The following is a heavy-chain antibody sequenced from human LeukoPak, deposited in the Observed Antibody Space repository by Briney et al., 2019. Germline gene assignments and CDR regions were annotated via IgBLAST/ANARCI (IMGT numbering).Heavy chain of an antibody. Sequence: GGSLRPSCAASGFTFRSYYMHWVRQTPGKGLVWVSRISSDGSSTSYADSVKGRFTISRDNAKNTLHLQMNRLSLEDTAVYYCAKDSSSWYRGGDDAFDIWGQGTMVTVSS. CDR2: ISSDGSST. V-gene: IGHV3-74*01. CDR1: GFTFRSYY. J-gene: IGHJ3*02. D-gene: IGHD6-13*01. CDR3: AKDSSSWYRGGDDAFDI.